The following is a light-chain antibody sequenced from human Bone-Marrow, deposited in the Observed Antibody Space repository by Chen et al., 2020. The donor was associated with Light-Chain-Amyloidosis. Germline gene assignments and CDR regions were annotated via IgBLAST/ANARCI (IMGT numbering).Light chain of an antibody. V-gene: IGLV3-25*03. CDR3: QSADSSGTYEVI. Sequence: SYELTQPPSAAVTPGQTARITCSGDDLPTKYAYWYQQKPGQAPELVIHRETERPSGISERFSGSSSGTTATLTISRVQAEDEADYHCQSADSSGTYEVIFGGGTKLTVL. CDR1: DLPTKY. J-gene: IGLJ2*01. CDR2: RET.